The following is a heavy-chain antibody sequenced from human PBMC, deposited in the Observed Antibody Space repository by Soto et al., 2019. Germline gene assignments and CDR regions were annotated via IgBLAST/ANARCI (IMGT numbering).Heavy chain of an antibody. CDR2: ISPNSGGT. CDR1: GYTFANFL. D-gene: IGHD3-16*01. J-gene: IGHJ4*02. CDR3: AGEPRNGAYVSDY. V-gene: IGHV1-2*02. Sequence: ASVKVSCKASGYTFANFLIHWMRQAPGQGLEWMGWISPNSGGTLYAQKFQGRVTLASDSSISTAYMELGRLGSGDTAVYYCAGEPRNGAYVSDYWGQGTQVTVSS.